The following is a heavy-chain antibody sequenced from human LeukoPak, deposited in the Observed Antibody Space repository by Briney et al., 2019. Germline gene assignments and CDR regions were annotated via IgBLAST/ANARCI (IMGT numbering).Heavy chain of an antibody. D-gene: IGHD2-2*01. CDR2: IWYDGSNK. CDR1: GFTFSSYG. CDR3: ARDDCSSTSCYVSYYYGMDV. V-gene: IGHV3-33*01. Sequence: GGSLRHSCAASGFTFSSYGMHWVRQAPGKGLEWVAVIWYDGSNKYYADSVKGRFTISRDNSKNTLYLQMNSLRAEDTAVYYCARDDCSSTSCYVSYYYGMDVRGKGTTVTVSS. J-gene: IGHJ6*04.